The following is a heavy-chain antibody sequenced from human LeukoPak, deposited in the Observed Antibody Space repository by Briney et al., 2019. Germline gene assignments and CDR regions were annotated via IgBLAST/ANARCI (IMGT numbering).Heavy chain of an antibody. CDR2: ISYDGSNK. D-gene: IGHD3-22*01. CDR1: GFTFGSYA. Sequence: GGSLRLSCAASGFTFGSYAMHWVRQAPGKGLEWVAVISYDGSNKYYADSVKGRFTISRDNSKNTLYLQMNSLRAEDTAVYYCARALYDSSGFNWFDPWGQGTLVTVSS. V-gene: IGHV3-30-3*01. J-gene: IGHJ5*02. CDR3: ARALYDSSGFNWFDP.